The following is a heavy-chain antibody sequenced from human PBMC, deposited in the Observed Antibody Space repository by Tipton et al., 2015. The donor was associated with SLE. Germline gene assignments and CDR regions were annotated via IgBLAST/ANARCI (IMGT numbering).Heavy chain of an antibody. J-gene: IGHJ3*02. CDR3: ARKNWVLHDAFDI. CDR1: GGSVSSGSYY. D-gene: IGHD2/OR15-2a*01. Sequence: TLSLTCTVSGGSVSSGSYYWSWIRQPPGEGLEWIGEINHSGSTNYNPSLKSRVTISVDTSKNQFSLKLSSVTAADTAVYYCARKNWVLHDAFDIWGQGTMVTVSS. V-gene: IGHV4-61*01. CDR2: INHSGST.